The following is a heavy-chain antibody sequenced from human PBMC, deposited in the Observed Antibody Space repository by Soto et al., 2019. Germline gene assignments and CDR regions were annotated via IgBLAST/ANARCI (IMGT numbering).Heavy chain of an antibody. CDR2: ISSNGGST. Sequence: ASVKVSCKASGFTFSSYAMHWVRQAPGKGLEYVSAISSNGGSTYYANSVKGRFTISRDNSKNTLYLQMGSLRAEDTAVYYCARDPNIVLVPAALRSYYYYYGMDVWGQGTTVTVSS. CDR3: ARDPNIVLVPAALRSYYYYYGMDV. D-gene: IGHD2-2*01. J-gene: IGHJ6*02. V-gene: IGHV3-64*01. CDR1: GFTFSSYA.